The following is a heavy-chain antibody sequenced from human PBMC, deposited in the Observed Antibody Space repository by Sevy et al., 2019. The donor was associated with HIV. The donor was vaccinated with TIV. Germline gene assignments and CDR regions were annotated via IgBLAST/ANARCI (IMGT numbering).Heavy chain of an antibody. D-gene: IGHD3-16*01. CDR1: GLTFKSSA. CDR2: IVVGSGNT. V-gene: IGHV1-58*01. Sequence: SVKVSCKASGLTFKSSAVQWVRQARGQRLEWIGWIVVGSGNTNYAQKFQERVTITRDMSTSTTYMELTSLRSEDTAVYYCAADNLQGYYYYYMEVWGKGTTVTVSS. J-gene: IGHJ6*03. CDR3: AADNLQGYYYYYMEV.